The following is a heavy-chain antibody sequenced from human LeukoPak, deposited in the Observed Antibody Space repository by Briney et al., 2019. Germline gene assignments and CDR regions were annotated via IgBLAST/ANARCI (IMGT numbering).Heavy chain of an antibody. CDR3: ARETEYSSSPYCYGMDV. V-gene: IGHV1-69*04. J-gene: IGHJ6*02. CDR1: GGTFSSYA. D-gene: IGHD6-6*01. CDR2: IIPILGIA. Sequence: GSSVKVSCKASGGTFSSYAISWVRQAPGQGLEWMGRIIPILGIANYAQKFQGRVTITADKSTSTAYMELSSLRSEDTAVYYCARETEYSSSPYCYGMDVWGQGTTVTVSS.